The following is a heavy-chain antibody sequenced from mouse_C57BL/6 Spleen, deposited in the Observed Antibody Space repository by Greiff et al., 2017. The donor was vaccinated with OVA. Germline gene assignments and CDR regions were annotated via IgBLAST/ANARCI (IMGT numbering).Heavy chain of an antibody. D-gene: IGHD2-4*01. CDR3: AREDDYDGAWFAY. V-gene: IGHV14-3*01. J-gene: IGHJ3*01. CDR1: GFNIKNTY. CDR2: IDPANGNT. Sequence: VQLKESVAELVRPGASVKLSCTASGFNIKNTYMHWVKQRPEQGLAWIGRIDPANGNTKYAPKFPGKATITADTSSNTAYLQLSSLTSEDTAIYYCAREDDYDGAWFAYWGQGTLVTVSA.